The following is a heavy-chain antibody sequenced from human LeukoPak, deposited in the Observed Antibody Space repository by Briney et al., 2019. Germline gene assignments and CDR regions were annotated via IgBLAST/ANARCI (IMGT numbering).Heavy chain of an antibody. D-gene: IGHD2-15*01. CDR1: GFTFSSYA. V-gene: IGHV3-30-3*01. CDR2: ISYDGSNK. CDR3: ARCADIVVVVAAPLDY. J-gene: IGHJ4*02. Sequence: GGSLRLSCAASGFTFSSYAMHWVRQAPGKGLEWVAVISYDGSNKYYADSVKGRFTISRDNSKNTLYLQMNSLRAEDTAVYYCARCADIVVVVAAPLDYWGQGTLVTVSS.